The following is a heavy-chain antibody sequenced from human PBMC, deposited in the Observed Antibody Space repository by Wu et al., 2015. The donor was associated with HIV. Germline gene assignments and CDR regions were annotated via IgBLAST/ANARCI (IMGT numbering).Heavy chain of an antibody. J-gene: IGHJ4*02. CDR3: ARSLAAAILDY. CDR2: INHSGST. D-gene: IGHD6-13*01. CDR1: GGSFSGYY. Sequence: QVQLQQWGAGLLKPSETLSLTCAVYGGSFSGYYWSWIRQPPGKGLEWIGEINHSGSTNYNPSLKSRVTISVDTSKNQFSLKLSSVTAADTAVYYCARSLAAAILDYWGQGTLVTVSS. V-gene: IGHV4-34*01.